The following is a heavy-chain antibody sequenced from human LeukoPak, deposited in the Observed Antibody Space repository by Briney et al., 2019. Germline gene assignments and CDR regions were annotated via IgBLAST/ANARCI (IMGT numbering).Heavy chain of an antibody. D-gene: IGHD6-13*01. V-gene: IGHV3-74*01. CDR2: LSCDGTTT. J-gene: IGHJ4*02. Sequence: PGGSLRLSCAASGFTSSSYEFHWVRQAPGKGLVWVSRLSCDGTTTNYADSVKGRFTMSRDNAKNTLFLQMNSLRDEDTAVYYCTRELAAGIWGQGTLVTVSS. CDR3: TRELAAGI. CDR1: GFTSSSYE.